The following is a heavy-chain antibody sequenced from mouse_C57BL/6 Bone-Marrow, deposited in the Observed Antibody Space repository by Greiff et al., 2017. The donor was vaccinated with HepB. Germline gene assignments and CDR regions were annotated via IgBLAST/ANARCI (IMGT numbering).Heavy chain of an antibody. CDR1: GYTFTDYE. D-gene: IGHD3-2*02. CDR3: TRSDGSGYGYFDD. Sequence: QVQLQQSGAELVRPGASVTLSCKASGYTFTDYEMHWVKQTPVHGLEWIGAIDPETGGTAYNQKFKGKAILTADKSSSTAYMELRSLTSEDSAVYYCTRSDGSGYGYFDDWGQGTTLTVSS. J-gene: IGHJ2*01. CDR2: IDPETGGT. V-gene: IGHV1-15*01.